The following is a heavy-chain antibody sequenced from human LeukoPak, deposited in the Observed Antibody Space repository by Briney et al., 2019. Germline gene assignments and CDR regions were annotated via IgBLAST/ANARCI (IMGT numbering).Heavy chain of an antibody. Sequence: PGGSLRLSCAASGFTFSSYSMNWVRQAPGKGLEWVSSISSSSSYIYYADSVKGRFTISRDNAKNSLYLQMNGLRAEDTAVYYCARGRLAARPGWFDPWGQGTLVTVSS. V-gene: IGHV3-21*01. D-gene: IGHD6-6*01. CDR1: GFTFSSYS. CDR2: ISSSSSYI. J-gene: IGHJ5*02. CDR3: ARGRLAARPGWFDP.